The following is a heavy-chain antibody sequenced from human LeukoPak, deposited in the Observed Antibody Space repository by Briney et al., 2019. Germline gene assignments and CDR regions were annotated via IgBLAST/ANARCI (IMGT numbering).Heavy chain of an antibody. CDR3: ARVGLLWFGGREGYYGMDV. J-gene: IGHJ6*02. V-gene: IGHV4-59*08. CDR1: GGSISSYY. Sequence: SETLPLTCTVSGGSISSYYWSWIRQPPGKGLEGIGYIYYSGSTNYNPSLTSRVTISVDTSKNQFSLKLSSVTAADTAVYYCARVGLLWFGGREGYYGMDVWGQGTTVTVSS. D-gene: IGHD3-10*01. CDR2: IYYSGST.